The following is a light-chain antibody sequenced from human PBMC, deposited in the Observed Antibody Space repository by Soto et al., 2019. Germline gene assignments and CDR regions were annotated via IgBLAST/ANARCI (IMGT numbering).Light chain of an antibody. CDR1: SSDVGSYNL. CDR2: EVS. V-gene: IGLV2-18*02. Sequence: QSALTQPPSVSGSPGQSVTISCTGTSSDVGSYNLVSWYQQPPGTAPKLMIYEVSNRPSGVPDRFSGSKSGHTASLTISGLQAEDEADYYCSSYTSSSTLVFGGGTKLTVL. CDR3: SSYTSSSTLV. J-gene: IGLJ2*01.